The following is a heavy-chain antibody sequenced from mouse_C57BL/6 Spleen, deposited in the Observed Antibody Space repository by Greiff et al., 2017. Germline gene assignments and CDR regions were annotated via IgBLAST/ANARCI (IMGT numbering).Heavy chain of an antibody. CDR1: GYTFTDYY. D-gene: IGHD1-1*01. J-gene: IGHJ2*01. CDR2: IYPGSGNT. Sequence: QVQLQQSGAELVRPGASVKLSCKASGYTFTDYYINWVKQRPGQGLEWIARIYPGSGNTYYNEKFKGKATLTAEKSSSTAYMQLSSLTSEDSAVYFCARGHYYGSSYYFDYWGQGTTLTVSS. CDR3: ARGHYYGSSYYFDY. V-gene: IGHV1-76*01.